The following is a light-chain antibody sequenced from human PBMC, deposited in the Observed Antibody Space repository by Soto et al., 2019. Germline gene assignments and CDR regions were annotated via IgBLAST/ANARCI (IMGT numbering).Light chain of an antibody. CDR3: CSYAGPSTYV. V-gene: IGLV2-23*01. J-gene: IGLJ1*01. Sequence: QSVLTQPASVSGSPGQSITISCTGTSSDVGSYNLVSWYQHHPGKAPKLIIYEAVKRPSGVSNRFSASKSGNTASLTISGLQADDEADYYCCSYAGPSTYVFGTGTKVTVL. CDR1: SSDVGSYNL. CDR2: EAV.